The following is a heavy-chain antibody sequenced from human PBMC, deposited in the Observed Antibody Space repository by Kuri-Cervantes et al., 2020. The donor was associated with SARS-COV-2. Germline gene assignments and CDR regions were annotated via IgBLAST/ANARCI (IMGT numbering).Heavy chain of an antibody. CDR1: GGSISSSSYY. CDR3: ALGKSLYYDFWSGYLDAFDI. V-gene: IGHV4-39*07. Sequence: AETLTLTCTVSGGSISSSSYYWGWIRPPPGKGLEWIGSIYYSRSTYYNPSLKSRLTISVDTSKNQFSLKLSSVTAADTAVYSCALGKSLYYDFWSGYLDAFDIWGQGTMVTVSS. J-gene: IGHJ3*02. CDR2: IYYSRST. D-gene: IGHD3-3*01.